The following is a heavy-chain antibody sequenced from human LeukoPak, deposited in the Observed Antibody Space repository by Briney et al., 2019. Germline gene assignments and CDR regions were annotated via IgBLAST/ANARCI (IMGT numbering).Heavy chain of an antibody. Sequence: GRSLRLSCAASGFTFSSYGMHWVRQAPGKGLEWVAVISYDGSNKYYADSVKGRFTISRDNSKNTLYLQMNSLRAEDTAVYYCAKDLVSFSVAGINSGIDYWGQGTLVTVSS. V-gene: IGHV3-30*18. D-gene: IGHD6-19*01. CDR2: ISYDGSNK. CDR3: AKDLVSFSVAGINSGIDY. CDR1: GFTFSSYG. J-gene: IGHJ4*02.